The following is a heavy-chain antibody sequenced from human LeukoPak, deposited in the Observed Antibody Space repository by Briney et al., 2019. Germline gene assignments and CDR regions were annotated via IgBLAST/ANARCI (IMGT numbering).Heavy chain of an antibody. V-gene: IGHV3-66*02. CDR3: ARGSSWYEPFDY. J-gene: IGHJ4*02. CDR2: IYSGGST. CDR1: GFTVSSNY. Sequence: GGSLRLSCAASGFTVSSNYMSWVRQAPGKGLEWVSVIYSGGSTYYADSVKGGFTISRDNSKNTLYLQMKSLRAEDTAVYYVARGSSWYEPFDYWGQGTLVTVSS. D-gene: IGHD6-13*01.